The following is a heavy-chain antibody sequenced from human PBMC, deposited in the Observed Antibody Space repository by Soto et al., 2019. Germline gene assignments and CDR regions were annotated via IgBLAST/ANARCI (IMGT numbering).Heavy chain of an antibody. V-gene: IGHV1-69*13. D-gene: IGHD4-17*01. CDR3: ARAERPYGDYDNYYYAMDV. CDR1: GGTFSRYA. CDR2: FIPIYGTR. Sequence: SVKVSCKASGGTFSRYAISWVRRAPGQGLEWIGGFIPIYGTRNYAQKFQGRVTITADESTSTAYMELSSLRSEDTAVYYCARAERPYGDYDNYYYAMDVWDQGTSVTVYS. J-gene: IGHJ6*02.